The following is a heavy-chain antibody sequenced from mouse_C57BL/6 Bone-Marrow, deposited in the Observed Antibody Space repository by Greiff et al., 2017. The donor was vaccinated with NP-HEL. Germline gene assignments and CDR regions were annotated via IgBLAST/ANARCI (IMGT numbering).Heavy chain of an antibody. CDR2: IDPENGDT. V-gene: IGHV14-4*01. Sequence: VQLQQSGAELVRPGASVKLSCTASGFNIKDDYMHWVKQRPEQGLEWIGWIDPENGDTEYASKFQGKATITADTSSNTAYLQLSSLTSADTAVYYCTTYHGGFAYWGQGTLVTVSA. CDR3: TTYHGGFAY. J-gene: IGHJ3*01. CDR1: GFNIKDDY.